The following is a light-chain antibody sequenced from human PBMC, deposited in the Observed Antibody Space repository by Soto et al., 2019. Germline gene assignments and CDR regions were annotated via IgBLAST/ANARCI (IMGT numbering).Light chain of an antibody. V-gene: IGKV2-28*01. J-gene: IGKJ4*01. CDR2: LGS. CDR1: QSLLHSNGYNY. CDR3: MQALQTPPT. Sequence: DIVMTQSPFSLPVTPGEPASISCRSSQSLLHSNGYNYLNWYLQKPGQSPQLLIYLGSNRASGVPDRFSGSGSGTDCTLKISRVEAEDVGVYYCMQALQTPPTFGGGTKVEIK.